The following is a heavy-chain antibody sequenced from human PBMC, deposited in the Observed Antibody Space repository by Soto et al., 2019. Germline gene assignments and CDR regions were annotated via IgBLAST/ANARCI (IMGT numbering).Heavy chain of an antibody. V-gene: IGHV4-34*01. CDR1: GGSFSGYY. Sequence: SETLSLTCAVYGGSFSGYYWSWIRQPPGKGLEWNGEINHSGSTNYNPSPKSRVTISVDTSKNQFSLKLSSVTAADTAVYYCARSSRGGIGYYWGQGTLVTVSS. D-gene: IGHD3-16*02. CDR3: ARSSRGGIGYY. J-gene: IGHJ4*02. CDR2: INHSGST.